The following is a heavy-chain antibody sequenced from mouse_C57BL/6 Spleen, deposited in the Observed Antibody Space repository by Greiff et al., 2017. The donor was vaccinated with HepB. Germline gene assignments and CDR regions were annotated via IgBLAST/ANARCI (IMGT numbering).Heavy chain of an antibody. CDR3: ATLWY. CDR2: IDPSDSYT. V-gene: IGHV1-50*01. Sequence: QVQLQQPGAELVKPGASVKLSCKASGYTFTSYWMQWVKQRPGQGLEWIGEIDPSDSYTNYNQKFKGKATLTVDTSSSTAYMQLSSLTSEDSAVYYCATLWYWGQGTTLTVSS. CDR1: GYTFTSYW. J-gene: IGHJ2*01. D-gene: IGHD1-1*02.